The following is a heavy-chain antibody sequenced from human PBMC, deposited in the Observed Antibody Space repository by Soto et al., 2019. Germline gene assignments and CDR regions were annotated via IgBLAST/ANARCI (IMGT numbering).Heavy chain of an antibody. D-gene: IGHD6-19*01. CDR2: ISYDGSKK. Sequence: PGGSLRLSCAASGFTFSSYGMHWVRQAPGKGLEWVAVISYDGSKKYYVDSVKGRFTISRDNSKNTLFLQMDSLTGEDTAVYYCATDGPGKQSLVGYYFDYWGQGTSVTVSS. V-gene: IGHV3-30*03. CDR1: GFTFSSYG. CDR3: ATDGPGKQSLVGYYFDY. J-gene: IGHJ4*02.